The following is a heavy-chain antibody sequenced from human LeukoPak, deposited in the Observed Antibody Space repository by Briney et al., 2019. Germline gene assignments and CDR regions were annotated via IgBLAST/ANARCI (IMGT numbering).Heavy chain of an antibody. CDR2: IYYSGST. D-gene: IGHD3-9*01. J-gene: IGHJ5*02. CDR1: GGSISSYY. Sequence: SETLSLTCTVSGGSISSYYWSWIRQPPGKGLEWIGYIYYSGSTNYNPSLKSRVTISVDTSKNQFSLKLSSVTAADTAVYYCARWGAEYFDWSNWFDPWGQGTLVTVSS. CDR3: ARWGAEYFDWSNWFDP. V-gene: IGHV4-59*01.